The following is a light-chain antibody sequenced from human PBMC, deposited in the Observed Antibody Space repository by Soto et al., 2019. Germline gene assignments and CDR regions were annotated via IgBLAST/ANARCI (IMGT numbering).Light chain of an antibody. CDR1: QGISSY. CDR2: AAS. J-gene: IGKJ4*01. V-gene: IGKV1-8*01. Sequence: AIRMTQSPSSLSASTGDRVTSTCRASQGISSYLAWYQQKPGKAPKLLIYAASTLQSGVPSRFSGSGSGTDFTLTISSLQPEDFASYYCQQFNSFPLTFGGGTKVDIK. CDR3: QQFNSFPLT.